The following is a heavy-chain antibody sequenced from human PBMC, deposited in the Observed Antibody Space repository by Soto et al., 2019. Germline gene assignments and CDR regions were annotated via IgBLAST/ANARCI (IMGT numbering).Heavy chain of an antibody. CDR2: IYYSGST. J-gene: IGHJ6*02. Sequence: PSETLSLTCTVSGGSISSYYWSWIRQPPGKGLEWIGYIYYSGSTNYNPSLKSRVTISVDTSKNQFSLKLSSVTAADTAVYYCARLGLRILNGMDVSGQLTTFTVS. D-gene: IGHD4-17*01. V-gene: IGHV4-59*01. CDR1: GGSISSYY. CDR3: ARLGLRILNGMDV.